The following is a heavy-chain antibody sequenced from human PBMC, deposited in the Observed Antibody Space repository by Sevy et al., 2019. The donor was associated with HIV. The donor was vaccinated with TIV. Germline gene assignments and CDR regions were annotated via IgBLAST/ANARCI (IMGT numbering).Heavy chain of an antibody. Sequence: GGSLRLSCAASGFTFSPYWMTWVRQAPGKGLEWVANIRPDGSDKYYVDAVKGRFTISRDNAKNSLYLQMTSLRADYTAMYYCARGEGLECWGQGALVTVSS. D-gene: IGHD1-26*01. CDR1: GFTFSPYW. J-gene: IGHJ4*02. CDR2: IRPDGSDK. CDR3: ARGEGLEC. V-gene: IGHV3-7*01.